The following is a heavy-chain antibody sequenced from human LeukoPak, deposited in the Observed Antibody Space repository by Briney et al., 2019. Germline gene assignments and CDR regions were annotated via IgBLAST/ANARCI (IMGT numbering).Heavy chain of an antibody. J-gene: IGHJ4*02. Sequence: SETLSLTCTVSGVSVSNDNYYWGWIRQPPGKALEWIGNIYYSGVTYYNPSLKSRVTMSIDTSENQFSLKLTSVTAADTALYYCARLMITVILGGFDLWGQGTLVTVSS. CDR1: GVSVSNDNYY. CDR2: IYYSGVT. V-gene: IGHV4-39*01. CDR3: ARLMITVILGGFDL. D-gene: IGHD3-3*01.